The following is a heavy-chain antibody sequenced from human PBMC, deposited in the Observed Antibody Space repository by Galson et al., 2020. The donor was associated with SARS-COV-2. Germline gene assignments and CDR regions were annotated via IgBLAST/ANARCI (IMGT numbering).Heavy chain of an antibody. D-gene: IGHD2-21*01. J-gene: IGHJ3*02. CDR1: GFIFDDYG. CDR2: INWNGGST. Sequence: GESLKISCAASGFIFDDYGMSWVRQAPGKGLEWVSGINWNGGSTGYADSVKGRLTISRDNAKNSLYLQMNSLRAEDTALYYCAREEAYCGGDCYSAFDIWGQGTMVTVSS. V-gene: IGHV3-20*04. CDR3: AREEAYCGGDCYSAFDI.